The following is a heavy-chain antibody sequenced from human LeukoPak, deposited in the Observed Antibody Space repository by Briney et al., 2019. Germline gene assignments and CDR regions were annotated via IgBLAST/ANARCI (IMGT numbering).Heavy chain of an antibody. Sequence: GGSLRLSCAASGFTFSSYGMHWVRQAPGKGLEWVAFIRYDGSNQYYADSVKGRFTISRDNSKNTLYLQMNSLRAEDTAVYYCAKGDPASDIVVVVAAGFDYWGQGTLVTVSS. CDR3: AKGDPASDIVVVVAAGFDY. CDR2: IRYDGSNQ. D-gene: IGHD2-15*01. J-gene: IGHJ4*02. V-gene: IGHV3-30*02. CDR1: GFTFSSYG.